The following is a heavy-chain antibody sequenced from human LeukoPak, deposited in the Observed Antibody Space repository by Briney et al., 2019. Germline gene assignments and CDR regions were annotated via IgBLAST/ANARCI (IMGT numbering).Heavy chain of an antibody. V-gene: IGHV1-2*02. Sequence: ASVKVSCKASGYTFTGYYMHWVRQAPGQGLEWMGWINPNSGGTNYAQKFQGRVTMTRDTSISTAYMELSRLGSDDTAVYYCARVRWYSRLFDYWGQGTLVTVSS. CDR1: GYTFTGYY. CDR3: ARVRWYSRLFDY. D-gene: IGHD5-24*01. J-gene: IGHJ4*02. CDR2: INPNSGGT.